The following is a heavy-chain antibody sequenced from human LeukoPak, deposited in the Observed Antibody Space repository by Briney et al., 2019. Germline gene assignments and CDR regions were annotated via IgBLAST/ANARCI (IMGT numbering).Heavy chain of an antibody. J-gene: IGHJ4*02. Sequence: GGSLRLSCAASGFTFSSYTMSWVRQAPGKGLEWVSTITTSDGNTYYADSVKGRLTVSRDNSKNTLFLQMNSLRAEDTAVYYCARDGGLWVSAHWGDSWGRGTLVTVSS. CDR2: ITTSDGNT. CDR1: GFTFSSYT. V-gene: IGHV3-23*01. CDR3: ARDGGLWVSAHWGDS. D-gene: IGHD7-27*01.